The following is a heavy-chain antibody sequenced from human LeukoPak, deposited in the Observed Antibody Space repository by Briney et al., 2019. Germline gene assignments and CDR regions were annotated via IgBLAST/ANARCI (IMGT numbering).Heavy chain of an antibody. Sequence: SQTLSLTCTVSGGSISSGGYSWSWIRQHPGKGLEWIGYIYYSGSTYYNPSLKSRVTISVDTSKNQFSLKLSSVTAADTAVYYCARVYIVVVPAAIAWFDPWGQGTLVTVSS. D-gene: IGHD2-2*02. CDR2: IYYSGST. J-gene: IGHJ5*02. CDR3: ARVYIVVVPAAIAWFDP. V-gene: IGHV4-31*03. CDR1: GGSISSGGYS.